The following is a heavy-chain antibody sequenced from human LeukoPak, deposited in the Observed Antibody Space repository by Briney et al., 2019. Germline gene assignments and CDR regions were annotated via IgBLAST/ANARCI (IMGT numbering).Heavy chain of an antibody. D-gene: IGHD2-15*01. Sequence: GGSLRLSFAPSGLTFDDYAIPWVRQAPGKGLEWVSGISWNSGSIGYADSAKGRFTISRDNAKNSLYLQMNSLRAEDTALYYCAKGSSGGRAINWFDPWGQGTLVTVSS. CDR2: ISWNSGSI. CDR1: GLTFDDYA. CDR3: AKGSSGGRAINWFDP. J-gene: IGHJ5*02. V-gene: IGHV3-9*01.